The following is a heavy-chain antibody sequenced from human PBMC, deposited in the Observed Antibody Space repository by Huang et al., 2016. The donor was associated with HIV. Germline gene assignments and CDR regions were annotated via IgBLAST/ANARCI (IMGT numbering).Heavy chain of an antibody. Sequence: QLLLQESGPGLVKPSEALALTCAVSGGSIRSSDYHWGWIRQPPGKGLEWIGSIYYTGSTHSIPSLKSRVTIAVDTSKNLFFLNLTSMTAADTAVYYCARHREGPVAYYSGWGSHLNYMDVWGRGRTVVVSS. D-gene: IGHD3-10*01. J-gene: IGHJ6*03. CDR2: IYYTGST. V-gene: IGHV4-39*01. CDR3: ARHREGPVAYYSGWGSHLNYMDV. CDR1: GGSIRSSDYH.